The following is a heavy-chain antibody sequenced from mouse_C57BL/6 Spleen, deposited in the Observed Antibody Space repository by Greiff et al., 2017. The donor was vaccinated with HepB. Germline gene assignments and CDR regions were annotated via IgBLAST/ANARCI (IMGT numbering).Heavy chain of an antibody. Sequence: VQLQQSGAELVRPGASVTLSCKASGYTFTDYEMHWVKQTPVHGLEWIGAIDPETGGTAYNQKFKGKAILTADKASSTAYMELRSLTSEDSAVYYCTRSDYYFDYWGQGTTLTVSS. V-gene: IGHV1-15*01. J-gene: IGHJ2*01. CDR3: TRSDYYFDY. CDR1: GYTFTDYE. D-gene: IGHD2-4*01. CDR2: IDPETGGT.